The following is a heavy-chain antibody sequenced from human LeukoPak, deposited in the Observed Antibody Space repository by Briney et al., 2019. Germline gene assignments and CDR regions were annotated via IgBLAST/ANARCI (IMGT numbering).Heavy chain of an antibody. CDR3: AREGDPPGFYYYHHLDV. J-gene: IGHJ6*03. D-gene: IGHD3-16*01. CDR2: ISSGSSFQ. CDR1: GFDFSIYA. V-gene: IGHV3-21*01. Sequence: GGSLRLSCAASGFDFSIYAIDWVRQAPGRGLEWVSSISSGSSFQNYADSVKGRFTISRDNAKNTVYLQMNRLRAEDTAVYFCAREGDPPGFYYYHHLDVWGKGTTVTVSS.